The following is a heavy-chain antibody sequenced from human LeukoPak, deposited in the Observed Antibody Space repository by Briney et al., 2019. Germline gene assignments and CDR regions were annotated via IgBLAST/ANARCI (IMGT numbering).Heavy chain of an antibody. CDR1: GGSFSGYY. CDR2: INHSGST. D-gene: IGHD3-16*02. Sequence: SETLSLTCAVYGGSFSGYYWSWIRQPPGKGLEWIGEINHSGSTNYNPSLKSRVTISVDTSKNQFSLKLSSVTAADTAVYYCARANYVWGSYRYTGRGKYYFDYWGQGTLVTVSS. J-gene: IGHJ4*02. CDR3: ARANYVWGSYRYTGRGKYYFDY. V-gene: IGHV4-34*01.